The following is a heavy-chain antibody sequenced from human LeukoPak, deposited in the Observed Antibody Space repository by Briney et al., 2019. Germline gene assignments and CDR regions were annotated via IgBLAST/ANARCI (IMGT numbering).Heavy chain of an antibody. V-gene: IGHV4-30-2*01. CDR1: GGSISSGGYY. Sequence: SETLSLTCTVSGGSISSGGYYWSWIRQPPGKGLEWIGYIYHSGSTYYNPSLKSRVTISVDRSKNQFSLKLSSVTAADTAVYYCARASRDTATANYYFDYWGQGTLVTVSS. CDR3: ARASRDTATANYYFDY. D-gene: IGHD5-18*01. CDR2: IYHSGST. J-gene: IGHJ4*02.